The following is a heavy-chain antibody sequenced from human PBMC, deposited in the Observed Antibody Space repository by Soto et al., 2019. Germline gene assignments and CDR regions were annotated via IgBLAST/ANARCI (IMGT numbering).Heavy chain of an antibody. V-gene: IGHV3-23*01. CDR3: AKDLYCSGGSCPAYYFDY. Sequence: GGSLRPSCAASGFTFSSYAMSWVRQAPGKGLEWVSAISGSGGSTYYADSVKGRFTISRDNSKNTLYLQMNSLRAEDTAVYYCAKDLYCSGGSCPAYYFDYWGQGTLVTVSS. D-gene: IGHD2-15*01. CDR1: GFTFSSYA. J-gene: IGHJ4*02. CDR2: ISGSGGST.